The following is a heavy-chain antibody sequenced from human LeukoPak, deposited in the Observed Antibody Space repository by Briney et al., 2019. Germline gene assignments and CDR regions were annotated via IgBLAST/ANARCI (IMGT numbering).Heavy chain of an antibody. J-gene: IGHJ4*02. Sequence: SETLSLTCTVSGGSISSSSYYWGWLRQPPGKGLEGIGSIYCSGSTYYNPSLKSRVTISVDTSKNQFSLKLSSVTAADTAVYYCARHPTYYDILTGYPAQGQFDYWGQGTLVTVSS. CDR1: GGSISSSSYY. D-gene: IGHD3-9*01. CDR3: ARHPTYYDILTGYPAQGQFDY. CDR2: IYCSGST. V-gene: IGHV4-39*01.